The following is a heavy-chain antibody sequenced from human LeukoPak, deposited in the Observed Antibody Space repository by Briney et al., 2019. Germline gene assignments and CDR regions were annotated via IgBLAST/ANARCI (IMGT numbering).Heavy chain of an antibody. D-gene: IGHD2-2*01. J-gene: IGHJ3*02. V-gene: IGHV4-4*07. CDR1: GGSISSYY. Sequence: TSETLSLTCTVSGGSISSYYWSWIRQPAGKGLEWIGRIYTSGSTNYNPSLKSRVTMSVDTSKNQFSLKLSSVTAADTAVYYCASCSSTSCAFLGAFDIWGQGTTVTVSS. CDR3: ASCSSTSCAFLGAFDI. CDR2: IYTSGST.